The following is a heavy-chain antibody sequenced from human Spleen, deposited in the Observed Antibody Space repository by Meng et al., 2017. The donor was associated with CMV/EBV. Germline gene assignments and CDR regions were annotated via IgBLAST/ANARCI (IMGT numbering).Heavy chain of an antibody. Sequence: SISSSNWWTWVRQPPGKGLEWIGEIYHGGSINYNPSLKSRVTMSVDNSKNQFSLKLSSVTAADTAVYYCASRFYIAAAGRRDWFDTWGQGTLVTVSS. V-gene: IGHV4-4*02. CDR3: ASRFYIAAAGRRDWFDT. J-gene: IGHJ5*02. D-gene: IGHD6-13*01. CDR2: IYHGGSI. CDR1: SISSSNW.